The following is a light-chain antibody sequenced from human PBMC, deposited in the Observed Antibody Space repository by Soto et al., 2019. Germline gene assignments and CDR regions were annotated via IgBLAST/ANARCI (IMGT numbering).Light chain of an antibody. CDR3: QQYGSSPLT. J-gene: IGKJ4*01. CDR2: DVS. V-gene: IGKV3-20*01. Sequence: EIVLTQSPDTLSLSPGERATLSCRASQSVRSNYLAWYQQKPGQAPRFLIYDVSSRATGIPDRFSGSGSGTDFTLTISRLEPEDFAVYYCQQYGSSPLTFGGGTKVEIK. CDR1: QSVRSNY.